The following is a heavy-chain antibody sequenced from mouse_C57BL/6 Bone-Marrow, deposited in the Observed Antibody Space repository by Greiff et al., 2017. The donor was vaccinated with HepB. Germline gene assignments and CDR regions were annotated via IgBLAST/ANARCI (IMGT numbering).Heavy chain of an antibody. CDR3: ASHYGSSYFDY. V-gene: IGHV1-54*01. D-gene: IGHD1-1*01. Sequence: QVQLQQSGAELVRPGTSVKVSCKASGYAFTNYLIEWVKQRPGQGLEWIGVINPGSGGTNYNEKFKGKATLTADKSSSTAYMQLSSLTSEDSAVYYCASHYGSSYFDYWGQGTTLTVSS. J-gene: IGHJ2*01. CDR2: INPGSGGT. CDR1: GYAFTNYL.